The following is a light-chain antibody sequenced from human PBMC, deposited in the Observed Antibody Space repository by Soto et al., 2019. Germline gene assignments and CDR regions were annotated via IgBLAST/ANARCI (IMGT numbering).Light chain of an antibody. CDR1: SSDVGGYNY. J-gene: IGLJ1*01. CDR2: DVS. Sequence: QSVLTQPASVSGSPGQSITISCTGTSSDVGGYNYVSWYQQHPGKAPKLMIYDVSNRPSGVSNRFSGSKSGNTATLTIRGTQAADEAEYYCQAWDGSTVGFGTGTKVTVL. CDR3: QAWDGSTVG. V-gene: IGLV2-14*01.